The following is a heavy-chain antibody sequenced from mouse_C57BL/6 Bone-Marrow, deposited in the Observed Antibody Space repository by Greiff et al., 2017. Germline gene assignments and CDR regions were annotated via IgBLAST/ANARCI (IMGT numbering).Heavy chain of an antibody. CDR3: ASRDYYGSSYEAMDY. V-gene: IGHV1-69*01. CDR2: IDPSDSYT. J-gene: IGHJ4*01. Sequence: QVQLQQPGAELVMPGASVKLSCKASGYTFTSYWMHWVKQRPGQGLEWIGEIDPSDSYTNYNQKFKGKSTLTVDKSSSTAYMQLRSLTSEDSACYYCASRDYYGSSYEAMDYWGQGASVTVSS. D-gene: IGHD1-1*01. CDR1: GYTFTSYW.